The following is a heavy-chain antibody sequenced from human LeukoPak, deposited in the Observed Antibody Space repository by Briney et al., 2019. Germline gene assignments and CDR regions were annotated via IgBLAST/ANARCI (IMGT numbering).Heavy chain of an antibody. V-gene: IGHV1-69*13. CDR2: IIPIFGTA. CDR1: GGTFSSYA. CDR3: ASPAYCSSTSCYSPYYYYMDV. D-gene: IGHD2-2*02. Sequence: SVKVSCKASGGTFSSYAISWVRQAPGQWLEWMGGIIPIFGTANYAQKFQGRVTITADESTSTAYMELSSLRSEGTAVYYCASPAYCSSTSCYSPYYYYMDVWGKGTTVTVSS. J-gene: IGHJ6*03.